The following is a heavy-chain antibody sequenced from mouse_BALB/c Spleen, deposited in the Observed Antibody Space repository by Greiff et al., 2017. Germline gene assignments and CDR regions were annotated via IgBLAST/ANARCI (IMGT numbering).Heavy chain of an antibody. V-gene: IGHV1S56*01. CDR3: ARSGGFAY. J-gene: IGHJ3*01. Sequence: VQLQQSGPELVKPGASVRISCKASGYTFTSYYIHWVKQRPGQGLEWIGWIYPGNVNTKYNEKFKGKATLTADKSSSTAYMQLSSLTSEDSAVYFCARSGGFAYWGQGTLVTVSA. CDR1: GYTFTSYY. D-gene: IGHD4-1*01. CDR2: IYPGNVNT.